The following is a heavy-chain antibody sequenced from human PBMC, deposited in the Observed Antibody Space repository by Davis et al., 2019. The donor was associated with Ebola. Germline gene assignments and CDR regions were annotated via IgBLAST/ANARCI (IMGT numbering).Heavy chain of an antibody. CDR3: ARQEALYGSIDN. CDR1: GYSFTSYW. Sequence: GESLKISCKGSGYSFTSYWIAWVRQMPGKGLECMGIIYPGDSETRYSPSFEGQVTISVDRSISTAYLQWSSLKASDSAMYYCARQEALYGSIDNWGQGTLVTVSS. CDR2: IYPGDSET. V-gene: IGHV5-51*01. D-gene: IGHD6-13*01. J-gene: IGHJ4*02.